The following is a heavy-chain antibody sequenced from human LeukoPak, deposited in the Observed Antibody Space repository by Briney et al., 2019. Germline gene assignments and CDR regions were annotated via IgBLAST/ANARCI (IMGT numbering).Heavy chain of an antibody. D-gene: IGHD2-8*01. CDR3: AREVRDCTNGVCYSYYFDY. V-gene: IGHV3-30-3*01. CDR2: ISYDGSNK. J-gene: IGHJ4*02. CDR1: GFTFSSYA. Sequence: PGRSLRLSCAASGFTFSSYAMHWVRQAPGKGLEWVAVISYDGSNKYYADSVKGRFTISRDNSKNTLYLQMNSLRAEDTAVYYCAREVRDCTNGVCYSYYFDYWGQGTLVIVSS.